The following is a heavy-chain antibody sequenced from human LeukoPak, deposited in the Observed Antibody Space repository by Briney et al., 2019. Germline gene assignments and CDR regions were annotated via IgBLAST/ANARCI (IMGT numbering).Heavy chain of an antibody. Sequence: GGSLRLSCAASGFTFSSYWMSWVRQAPGKGLEWVSGINWNGDSTGYGDSVKGRFTISRDNGKNSLYLQMKRLRAEDTALYYVPRGPGAAARRPEYFQHWGQGNLVTVSS. CDR3: PRGPGAAARRPEYFQH. V-gene: IGHV3-20*04. D-gene: IGHD6-25*01. CDR2: INWNGDST. J-gene: IGHJ1*01. CDR1: GFTFSSYW.